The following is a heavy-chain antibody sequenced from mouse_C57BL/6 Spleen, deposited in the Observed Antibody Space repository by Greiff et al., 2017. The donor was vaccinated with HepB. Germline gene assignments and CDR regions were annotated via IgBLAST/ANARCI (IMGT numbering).Heavy chain of an antibody. J-gene: IGHJ3*01. V-gene: IGHV1-80*01. Sequence: QVQLQQSGAELVKPGASVKISCKASGYAFSSYWMNWVKQRPGKGLEWIGQIYPGDSDTNYNGKFKGKATLTADKSSSTAYMQLSSLTSEDSAVYFCARSDWDGSSFAYWGQGTLVTVSA. CDR2: IYPGDSDT. CDR3: ARSDWDGSSFAY. D-gene: IGHD4-1*01. CDR1: GYAFSSYW.